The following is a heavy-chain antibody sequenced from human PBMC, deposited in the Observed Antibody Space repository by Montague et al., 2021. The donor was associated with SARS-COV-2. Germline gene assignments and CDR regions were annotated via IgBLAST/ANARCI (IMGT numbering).Heavy chain of an antibody. Sequence: PALVKPTQTLTLTCTFSGFSLSTSGMCVSWIRQPPGKALEWLALIDWDDDKYYSTPLKTRLTISKDTSKNQVVLTTTNMDPVDTATYYCARIWGATRGDAFDIWGQGTMVTVSS. CDR3: ARIWGATRGDAFDI. CDR2: IDWDDDK. V-gene: IGHV2-70*01. D-gene: IGHD1-26*01. CDR1: GFSLSTSGMC. J-gene: IGHJ3*02.